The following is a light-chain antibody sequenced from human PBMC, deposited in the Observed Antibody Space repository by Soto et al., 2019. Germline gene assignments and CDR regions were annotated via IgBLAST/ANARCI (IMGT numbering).Light chain of an antibody. CDR1: QSISRW. CDR3: PQANIFPPT. J-gene: IGKJ1*01. CDR2: AAS. Sequence: DIQMTQSPSSVSASVGDRVTITCRASQSISRWLAWYQQRPGKDPNLLIYAASNLQSGVPSRFSGIGSGTDFPLTISSLQPEDFATYYCPQANIFPPTFGQGTKVEIK. V-gene: IGKV1-12*01.